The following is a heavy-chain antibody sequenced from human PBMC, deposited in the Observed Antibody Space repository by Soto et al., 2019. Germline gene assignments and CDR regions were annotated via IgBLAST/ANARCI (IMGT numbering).Heavy chain of an antibody. Sequence: PGGSLRLSCAASGFTFSSYSMNWVRQAPGKGLEWVSSISSSSSYIYYADSVKGRFTISRDNAKNSLYLQMNSLRAEDTAVYYCARDPDYSNYYYYMDVWGKGTTVTVS. V-gene: IGHV3-21*01. D-gene: IGHD4-4*01. J-gene: IGHJ6*03. CDR3: ARDPDYSNYYYYMDV. CDR2: ISSSSSYI. CDR1: GFTFSSYS.